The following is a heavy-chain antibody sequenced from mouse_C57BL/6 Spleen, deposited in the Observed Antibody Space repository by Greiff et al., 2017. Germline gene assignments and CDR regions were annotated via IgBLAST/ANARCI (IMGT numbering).Heavy chain of an antibody. CDR1: GYTFTDYY. D-gene: IGHD1-1*01. CDR2: IGPGSGST. J-gene: IGHJ4*01. V-gene: IGHV1-77*01. CDR3: ASITTARAMDY. Sequence: QVHVKQSGAELVKPGASVEISCKASGYTFTDYYINWVKQRPGQGLEWIGKIGPGSGSTYYNEKFKGKATLTADKSSSTAYMQLSSLTSEDSAVYFCASITTARAMDYWGQGTSVTVSS.